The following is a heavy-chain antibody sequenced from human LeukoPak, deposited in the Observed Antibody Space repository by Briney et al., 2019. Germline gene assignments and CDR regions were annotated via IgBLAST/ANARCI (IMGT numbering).Heavy chain of an antibody. CDR3: ARVRGASSSKWYVDY. CDR2: IWYDGSNK. V-gene: IGHV3-33*01. Sequence: PGGSLRLSCAASGFTFSSYGMHWVRRAPGKGLEWVAIIWYDGSNKYYADSVKGRFTVSKDNSKNTLYLQMNSLGAEDTAVYYRARVRGASSSKWYVDYWGQGTLATVSS. J-gene: IGHJ4*02. D-gene: IGHD6-13*01. CDR1: GFTFSSYG.